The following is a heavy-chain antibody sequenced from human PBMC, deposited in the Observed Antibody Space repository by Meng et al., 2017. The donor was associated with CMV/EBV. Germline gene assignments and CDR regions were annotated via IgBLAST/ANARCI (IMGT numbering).Heavy chain of an antibody. V-gene: IGHV3-7*04. CDR1: GFTFSSYW. CDR2: IKQDGSEK. CDR3: ARGLAAFDI. J-gene: IGHJ3*02. Sequence: GESLKISCAASGFTFSSYWMSWVRQAPGKGLEWVANIKQDGSEKYYADSVKGRFTISRDNAKNSLYLQMNSLRAEDTAVYYCARGLAAFDIWGQGTMVTVSS.